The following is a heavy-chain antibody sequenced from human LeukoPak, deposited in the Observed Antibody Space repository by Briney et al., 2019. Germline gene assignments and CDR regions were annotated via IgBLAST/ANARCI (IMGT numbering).Heavy chain of an antibody. D-gene: IGHD2-2*01. CDR2: IRYDGSNK. J-gene: IGHJ6*03. CDR3: ARGYCSSTSCYGFDYYYYMDV. CDR1: GFTFSSYG. Sequence: GGSLRLSCAASGFTFSSYGMHWVRQAPGKGLEWVAFIRYDGSNKYYADSVKGRFTISRDNSKNTLYLQMNSLRAEDTAVYYCARGYCSSTSCYGFDYYYYMDVWGKGTTVTVSS. V-gene: IGHV3-30*02.